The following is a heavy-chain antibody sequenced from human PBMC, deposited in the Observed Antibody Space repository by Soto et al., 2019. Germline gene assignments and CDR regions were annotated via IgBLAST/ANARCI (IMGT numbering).Heavy chain of an antibody. CDR1: GFTFSSYW. CDR2: IKQDGGEK. Sequence: GGSLRLSCVASGFTFSSYWMTWVRQAPGKGLEWVGNIKQDGGEKNYVDSVKGRFTISRDNAKNSVYLQMNSLRAEDTAVYYCAREIVVARGASYFDYWGPGTLVTVSS. D-gene: IGHD2-2*01. V-gene: IGHV3-7*04. J-gene: IGHJ4*02. CDR3: AREIVVARGASYFDY.